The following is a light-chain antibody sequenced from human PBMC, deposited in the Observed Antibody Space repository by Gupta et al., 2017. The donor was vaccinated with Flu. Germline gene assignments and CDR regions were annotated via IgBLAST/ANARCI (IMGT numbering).Light chain of an antibody. CDR3: VLYMCSGISV. CDR1: SGSVSTSYY. J-gene: IGLJ2*01. V-gene: IGLV8-61*01. CDR2: STN. Sequence: QTVVTQEPSFSVSPGGTVTLTCGLSSGSVSTSYYPSWYQQTPGQAPRTLIYSTNTRSSVVPDRFSGSILGNKAALTITGAQADDESDYYCVLYMCSGISVFGGGTKLTVL.